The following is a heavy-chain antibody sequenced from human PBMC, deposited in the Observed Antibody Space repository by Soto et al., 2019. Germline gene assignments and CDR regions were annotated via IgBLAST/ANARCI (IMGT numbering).Heavy chain of an antibody. CDR3: AKGWGDY. CDR2: ISSSGGRT. Sequence: EVQLLESGGGLVQPGGSLRLSCAASGFTFSSYTMGWVRQGPGKGLEWVSGISSSGGRTVYADYVKGRFTISRDNCKNTLYLQMNSLRAEDTAVYYCAKGWGDYWGQGTLVTVSS. D-gene: IGHD7-27*01. CDR1: GFTFSSYT. J-gene: IGHJ4*02. V-gene: IGHV3-23*01.